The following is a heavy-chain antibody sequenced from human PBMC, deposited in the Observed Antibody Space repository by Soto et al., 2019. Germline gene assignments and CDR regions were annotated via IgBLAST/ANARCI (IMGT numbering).Heavy chain of an antibody. D-gene: IGHD3-3*01. CDR2: ISYDGSNK. J-gene: IGHJ4*02. Sequence: QVQLVESGGGVVQPGRSLRLSCAASGFTFSSYGMHWVRQAPGKGLEWVAVISYDGSNKYYADSVKGRFTISRDKSKNTLYLQMNSLRAEDTAVYYCAKDLYYDFWSGYPDYWSQGTLVTVSS. V-gene: IGHV3-30*18. CDR1: GFTFSSYG. CDR3: AKDLYYDFWSGYPDY.